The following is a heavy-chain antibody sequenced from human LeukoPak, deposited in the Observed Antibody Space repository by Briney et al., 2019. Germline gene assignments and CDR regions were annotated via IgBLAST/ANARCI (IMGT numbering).Heavy chain of an antibody. Sequence: ASVKVSCXASGYTFTTSDINWVRQATGQGLEWMGWMNPNTGNTGYAQRFQGRVTMTRDTSISTAYMELSSLRSEDTAVYYCARAPGYCSSTTCDKRFDPWGQGTLVTVSS. D-gene: IGHD2-2*02. CDR1: GYTFTTSD. V-gene: IGHV1-8*01. CDR2: MNPNTGNT. J-gene: IGHJ5*02. CDR3: ARAPGYCSSTTCDKRFDP.